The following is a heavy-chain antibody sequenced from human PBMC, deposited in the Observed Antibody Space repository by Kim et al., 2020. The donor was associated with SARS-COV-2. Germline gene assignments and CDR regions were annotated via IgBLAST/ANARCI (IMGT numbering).Heavy chain of an antibody. CDR3: ARAGWYYYGSGSFDP. J-gene: IGHJ5*02. D-gene: IGHD3-10*01. V-gene: IGHV4-59*13. Sequence: SETLSLTCTVSGGSISSYYWSWIRQPPGKGLEWIGYIYYSGSTNYNPSLKSRDTISVDTSKNQFSLKLSSVTAADTAVYYCARAGWYYYGSGSFDPWGQGTLVTVSS. CDR2: IYYSGST. CDR1: GGSISSYY.